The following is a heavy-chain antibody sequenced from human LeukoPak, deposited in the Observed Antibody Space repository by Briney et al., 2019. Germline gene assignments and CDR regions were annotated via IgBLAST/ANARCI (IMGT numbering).Heavy chain of an antibody. V-gene: IGHV4-34*01. CDR1: GGSFSGYY. CDR2: INHSGST. CDR3: ARGSSWYSPYYYGMDV. J-gene: IGHJ6*02. Sequence: SETLSLTCAVYGGSFSGYYWSWIRQPPGKGLEWIGEINHSGSTNYNPSLKSRVTISVDTSKNQFSLKLSSVTAADTAVYYCARGSSWYSPYYYGMDVWGQGTTVTVSS. D-gene: IGHD6-13*01.